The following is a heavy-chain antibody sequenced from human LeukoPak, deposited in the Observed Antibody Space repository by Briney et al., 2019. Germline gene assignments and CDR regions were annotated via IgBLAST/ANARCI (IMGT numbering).Heavy chain of an antibody. D-gene: IGHD2-2*01. J-gene: IGHJ4*02. CDR2: INHSGST. CDR1: GGSFSGYY. Sequence: PSETLSLTCAVYGGSFSGYYWSWIRQPPGKGLEWIGEINHSGSTNYNPSLKSRVTISVDTSKNQFSLKLSSVTAADTAVYYCARGGGECSSTSCFDYWGQGTLVTVSS. V-gene: IGHV4-34*01. CDR3: ARGGGECSSTSCFDY.